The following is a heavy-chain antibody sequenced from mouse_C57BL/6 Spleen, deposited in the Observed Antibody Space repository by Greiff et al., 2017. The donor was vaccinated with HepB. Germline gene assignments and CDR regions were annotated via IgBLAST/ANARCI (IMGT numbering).Heavy chain of an antibody. D-gene: IGHD1-1*01. Sequence: VQLQQSGAELVKPGASVKISCKASGYAFSSYWMNWVKQRPGKGLEWIGQIYPGDGDTNYNGKFKGKATLTADKSSSTAYMQLSSLTSEDSAVYFCASCRGYGSSYWYFDVWGTGTTVTVSS. CDR2: IYPGDGDT. CDR1: GYAFSSYW. CDR3: ASCRGYGSSYWYFDV. J-gene: IGHJ1*03. V-gene: IGHV1-80*01.